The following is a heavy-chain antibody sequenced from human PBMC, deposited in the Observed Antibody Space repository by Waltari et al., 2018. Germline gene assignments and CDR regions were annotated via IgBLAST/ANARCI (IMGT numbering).Heavy chain of an antibody. D-gene: IGHD2-15*01. CDR2: IHYTRST. CDR3: ARAQGGLYSHGLDV. V-gene: IGHV4-31*03. CDR1: GGSISRGDNY. J-gene: IGHJ6*02. Sequence: QVQLQESGPGLVKPSQTLSLTCPVSGGSISRGDNYWSWVRQPPGKGLEWVGYIHYTRSTYYNPSLKSRVTISIDTTQNQFSLKLSSVTAADTAVYYCARAQGGLYSHGLDVWGQGTTVTVSS.